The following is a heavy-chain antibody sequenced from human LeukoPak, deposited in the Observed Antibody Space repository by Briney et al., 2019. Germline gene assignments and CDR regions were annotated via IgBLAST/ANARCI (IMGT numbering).Heavy chain of an antibody. V-gene: IGHV1-69*13. D-gene: IGHD3-16*01. J-gene: IGHJ5*02. CDR1: GGTFSSYA. CDR2: IIPIFGTA. CDR3: GRFPRGGMFDP. Sequence: ASVKVSCKASGGTFSSYAISWVRQAPGQGLEWMGGIIPIFGTANYAQKFQGRVTITADESTSTAYMELSSLRSEDTAVYYCGRFPRGGMFDPWGQGTLVTVSS.